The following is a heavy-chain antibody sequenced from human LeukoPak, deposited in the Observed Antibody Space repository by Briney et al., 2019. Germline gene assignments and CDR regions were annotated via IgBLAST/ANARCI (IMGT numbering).Heavy chain of an antibody. CDR1: GFTFISYW. J-gene: IGHJ4*02. CDR2: INEYGSSQ. V-gene: IGHV3-74*01. Sequence: GGSLRLSCAASGFTFISYWMHWVRQAPGKGLVWVSRINEYGSSQDFADSVKGRFTISRDNAKNTLYLQMNSLRAEDTAVYYCARDAPGNTALDYWGQGTLVTVSS. CDR3: ARDAPGNTALDY. D-gene: IGHD5-18*01.